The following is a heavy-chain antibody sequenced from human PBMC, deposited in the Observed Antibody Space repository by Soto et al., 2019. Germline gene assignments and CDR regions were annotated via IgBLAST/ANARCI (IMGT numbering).Heavy chain of an antibody. D-gene: IGHD5-12*01. CDR3: ARDYVEMATRWFDP. V-gene: IGHV4-59*01. CDR2: IYYSGST. CDR1: GGSISSYY. J-gene: IGHJ5*02. Sequence: SETLSLTCTVSGGSISSYYWSWIRQPPGKGLEWIGYIYYSGSTNYNPPLKSRVTISVDTSKNQFSLKLSSVTAADTAVYYCARDYVEMATRWFDPWGQGTLVTVSS.